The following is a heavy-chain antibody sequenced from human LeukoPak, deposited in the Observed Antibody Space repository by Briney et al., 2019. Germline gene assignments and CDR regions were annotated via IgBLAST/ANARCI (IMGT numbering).Heavy chain of an antibody. Sequence: ASVKVSCKASGFTFTSYDINWVRQATGQGLEWVGWMNPNSGNTGYAQKFQGRVTITRNTSISTAYMELSSLSSEDTAVYYCARGGSDPWGQGALVTVSS. J-gene: IGHJ5*02. CDR1: GFTFTSYD. CDR2: MNPNSGNT. CDR3: ARGGSDP. V-gene: IGHV1-8*03.